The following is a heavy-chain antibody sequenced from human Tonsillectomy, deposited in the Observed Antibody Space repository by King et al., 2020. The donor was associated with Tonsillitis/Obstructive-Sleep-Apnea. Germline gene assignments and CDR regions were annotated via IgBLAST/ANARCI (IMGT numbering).Heavy chain of an antibody. D-gene: IGHD2-21*02. CDR2: ISYDGSNK. Sequence: VQLVESGGGVVQPGRSLRLSCAASGFTFSTYAMHWVRQAPGKGLEWVAVISYDGSNKYYADSVKGRFTISRDNSKNTLYLQLNSLRAEDTAIYYCAREWRLGVTDYYYGLDVWGQGTTVTVSS. J-gene: IGHJ6*02. CDR3: AREWRLGVTDYYYGLDV. CDR1: GFTFSTYA. V-gene: IGHV3-30*04.